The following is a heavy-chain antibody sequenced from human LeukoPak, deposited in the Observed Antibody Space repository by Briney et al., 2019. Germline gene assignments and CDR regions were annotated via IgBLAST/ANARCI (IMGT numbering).Heavy chain of an antibody. D-gene: IGHD3-22*01. V-gene: IGHV1-18*01. CDR3: ARARRITMIVVANNWFDP. Sequence: ASVKVSCKASGYTFTSYGISWVRQAPGQGLEWMGWISPYNGNTNYAQKLQGRVTMTTDTSTSTAYMELSRLRSDDTAVYYCARARRITMIVVANNWFDPWGQGTLVTVSS. CDR1: GYTFTSYG. J-gene: IGHJ5*02. CDR2: ISPYNGNT.